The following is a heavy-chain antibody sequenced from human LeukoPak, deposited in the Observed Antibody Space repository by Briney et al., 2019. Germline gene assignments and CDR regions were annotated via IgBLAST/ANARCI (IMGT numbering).Heavy chain of an antibody. D-gene: IGHD2-8*02. CDR3: ARLFGGVTTYDY. Sequence: GGSLRLSCAASGFTFGNYWMSWVRQAPGGGLQWVASMKGDGNHIYYVDSVKGRFIISRDNARNSLYLQMSSLRVEDTAIYYCARLFGGVTTYDYWGQGAQVTVSS. V-gene: IGHV3-7*01. CDR2: MKGDGNHI. CDR1: GFTFGNYW. J-gene: IGHJ4*02.